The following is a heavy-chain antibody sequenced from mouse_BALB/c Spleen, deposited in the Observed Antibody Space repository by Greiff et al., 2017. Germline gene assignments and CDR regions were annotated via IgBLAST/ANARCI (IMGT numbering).Heavy chain of an antibody. CDR1: GYSITSDYA. J-gene: IGHJ3*01. Sequence: DVKLQESGPGLVKPSQSLSLTCTVTGYSITSDYAWNWIRQFPGNKLEWMGYISYSGSTSYNPSLKSRISITRDTSKNQFFLQLNSVTTEDTATYYCARLESTLFAYWGQGTLVTVSA. CDR2: ISYSGST. V-gene: IGHV3-2*02. CDR3: ARLESTLFAY.